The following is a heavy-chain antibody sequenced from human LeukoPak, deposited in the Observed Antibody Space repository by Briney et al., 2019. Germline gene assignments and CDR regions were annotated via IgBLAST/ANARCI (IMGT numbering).Heavy chain of an antibody. CDR3: ARDRSVDGTV. V-gene: IGHV3-11*06. J-gene: IGHJ4*02. CDR2: ISSSSSYT. Sequence: GGSLRLSCAVSGFTFGDYYMSWIRQAPGKGPEWVAYISSSSSYTNYALSVKGRFTISRDNAKNSLYLQMDSLRVEDTAMYYCARDRSVDGTVWGQGTLVTVSS. CDR1: GFTFGDYY. D-gene: IGHD6-19*01.